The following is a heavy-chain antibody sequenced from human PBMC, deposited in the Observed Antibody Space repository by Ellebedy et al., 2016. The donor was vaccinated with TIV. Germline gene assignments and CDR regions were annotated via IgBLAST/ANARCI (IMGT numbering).Heavy chain of an antibody. CDR2: INGRGGST. CDR1: GFTFSNYT. Sequence: PGGSLRLSCAASGFTFSNYTMSWVRQAPGKGLEWVSTINGRGGSTYHADSVKGRFTISRDNSKNTLYLQMNSLRAEDTAVYYCAKSEDSNAYDYMDVWGKGTTVTVSS. J-gene: IGHJ6*03. V-gene: IGHV3-23*01. D-gene: IGHD4-11*01. CDR3: AKSEDSNAYDYMDV.